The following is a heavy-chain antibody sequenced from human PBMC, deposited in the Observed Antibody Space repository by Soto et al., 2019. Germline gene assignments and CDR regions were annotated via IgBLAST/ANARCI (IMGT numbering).Heavy chain of an antibody. CDR3: ARSPDSSSWTLEYYYYGMDV. J-gene: IGHJ6*02. CDR2: IYYSGST. Sequence: SETLSLTCTVSGGSISSGGYYWSWIRQHPGKGLEWIGYIYYSGSTYYNPSLKSRVTISVDTSKNQFSLKLSSVTAADTAVYYCARSPDSSSWTLEYYYYGMDVWGQGTTVTVSS. CDR1: GGSISSGGYY. D-gene: IGHD6-13*01. V-gene: IGHV4-31*03.